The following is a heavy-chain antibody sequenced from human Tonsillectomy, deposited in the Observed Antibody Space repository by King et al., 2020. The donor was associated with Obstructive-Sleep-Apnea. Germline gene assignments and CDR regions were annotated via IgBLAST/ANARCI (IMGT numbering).Heavy chain of an antibody. D-gene: IGHD6-6*01. J-gene: IGHJ5*02. V-gene: IGHV3-21*01. Sequence: VQLVESGGGLVKPGGSLRLSCAASGFTFSSYSMNWVRQAPGKGLEWVSSISSSSSYIYYADSVKGRFTISRDNAKNSLYLQMNSLRAEDTAVYYCAGDPPILGSSSNLFDPWGQGTLVTVSS. CDR2: ISSSSSYI. CDR1: GFTFSSYS. CDR3: AGDPPILGSSSNLFDP.